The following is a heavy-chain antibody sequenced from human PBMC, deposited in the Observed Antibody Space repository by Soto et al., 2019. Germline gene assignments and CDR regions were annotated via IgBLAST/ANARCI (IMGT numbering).Heavy chain of an antibody. V-gene: IGHV1-2*02. J-gene: IGHJ4*02. Sequence: QVQMVQSGAEVKKPGASVKVSCKASGNSFTGYYVHWVRQAPGQGLEWMGWINPKSGGTNYAPKFQGRVTMTRDTSINTAYMELSSLRSDDTAVYFCARDGVVPTMDWGQGTLVTVSS. CDR1: GNSFTGYY. D-gene: IGHD5-12*01. CDR3: ARDGVVPTMD. CDR2: INPKSGGT.